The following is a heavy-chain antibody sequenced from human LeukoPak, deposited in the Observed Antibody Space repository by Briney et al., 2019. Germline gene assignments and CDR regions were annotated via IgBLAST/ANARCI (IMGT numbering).Heavy chain of an antibody. Sequence: GGSLRLSCAASGFIFSTYALDWVRQAPGKGLEWVSAITNSGGRTNYVDSVKGRFTISRDNSKNTLYLQMNSLRAEDTAVYYCAKDQALTIFYPYGMDVWGQGTTVTVSS. D-gene: IGHD3-9*01. J-gene: IGHJ6*02. V-gene: IGHV3-23*01. CDR3: AKDQALTIFYPYGMDV. CDR1: GFIFSTYA. CDR2: ITNSGGRT.